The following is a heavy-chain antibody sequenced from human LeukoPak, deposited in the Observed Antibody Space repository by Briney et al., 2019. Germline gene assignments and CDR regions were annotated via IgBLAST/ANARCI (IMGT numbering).Heavy chain of an antibody. V-gene: IGHV4-34*01. D-gene: IGHD6-6*01. CDR1: GGSFSGYY. CDR3: ARLRYSSSSGGFDY. Sequence: SETLSLTCAVYGGSFSGYYWRWIRQPPGKGLEWIGEINHSGSTNYNPSLKSRVTISVDTSKNQFSLKLSSVTAADTAVYYCARLRYSSSSGGFDYWGQGTLVTVSS. CDR2: INHSGST. J-gene: IGHJ4*02.